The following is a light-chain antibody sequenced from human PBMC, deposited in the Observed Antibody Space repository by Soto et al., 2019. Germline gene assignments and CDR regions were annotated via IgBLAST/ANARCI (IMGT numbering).Light chain of an antibody. V-gene: IGLV2-14*01. CDR2: EVT. Sequence: QSALTQPASVSGSPGQSITISCTGTSSDVGRFNFVSWFQQHPGKAPNLLIYEVTKRPSGVSNRFSGSKSGNTASLTISGLQTEDEADYYCSSYTTRSTYVFGTGTKLTVL. CDR1: SSDVGRFNF. CDR3: SSYTTRSTYV. J-gene: IGLJ1*01.